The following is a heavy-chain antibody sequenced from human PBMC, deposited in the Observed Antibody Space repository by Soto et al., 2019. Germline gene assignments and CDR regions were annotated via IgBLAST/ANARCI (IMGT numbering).Heavy chain of an antibody. Sequence: KPGGSLRLSCAASGFTVGNAWMNWVRQAPGKGLEWVGRIKRKSDGGTTDFPAPVKGRFSISRDDSENTLYLQVNSLETEDTAVYYCTTEMRHTSGWYGAFDIWGQGTMVTVSS. CDR1: GFTVGNAW. CDR3: TTEMRHTSGWYGAFDI. V-gene: IGHV3-15*01. D-gene: IGHD6-19*01. CDR2: IKRKSDGGTT. J-gene: IGHJ3*02.